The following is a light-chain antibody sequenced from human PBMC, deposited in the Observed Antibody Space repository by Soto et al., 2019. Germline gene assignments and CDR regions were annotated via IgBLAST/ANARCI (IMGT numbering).Light chain of an antibody. CDR3: SSYTSSSTYV. CDR2: EVS. Sequence: QSALTQPASVSGSAGQSITISCSGTMRDVGGYNYVSWYQQHPGKAPKLMIYEVSNRPSGVSNRFSGSKSGNTASLTISGLQAEDEADYYCSSYTSSSTYVFGTGTKLTVL. V-gene: IGLV2-14*01. CDR1: MRDVGGYNY. J-gene: IGLJ1*01.